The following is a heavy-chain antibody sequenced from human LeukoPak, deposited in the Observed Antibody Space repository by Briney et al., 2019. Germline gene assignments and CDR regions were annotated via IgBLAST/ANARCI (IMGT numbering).Heavy chain of an antibody. CDR2: IYYSGST. CDR1: GGSISSGGYY. Sequence: PSQTLSLTCTVSGGSISSGGYYWSWIRQRPWKGLEWIGYIYYSGSTYYNPSLKSRVTISVDTSKNQFSLKLSSVTAADTAVYYCARGSPYYLNWFDPWGQGTLVTVSS. D-gene: IGHD3-22*01. CDR3: ARGSPYYLNWFDP. V-gene: IGHV4-31*03. J-gene: IGHJ5*02.